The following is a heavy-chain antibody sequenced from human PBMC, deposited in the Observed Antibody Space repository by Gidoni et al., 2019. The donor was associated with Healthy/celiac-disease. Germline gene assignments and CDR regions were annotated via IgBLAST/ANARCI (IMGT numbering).Heavy chain of an antibody. D-gene: IGHD1-26*01. Sequence: EVQLVASGGGLVQPGRSLRLSCAASGFTFDDYAMHWVRQAPGKGLEWVSGISWNSGSIGYADSVKGRFTISRDNAKNSLYLQMNSLRAEDTALYYCAKDLRSGSYFAYFQHWGQGTLVTVSS. CDR2: ISWNSGSI. V-gene: IGHV3-9*01. CDR1: GFTFDDYA. CDR3: AKDLRSGSYFAYFQH. J-gene: IGHJ1*01.